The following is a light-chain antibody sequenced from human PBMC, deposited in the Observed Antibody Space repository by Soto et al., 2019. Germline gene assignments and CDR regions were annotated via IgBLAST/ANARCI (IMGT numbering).Light chain of an antibody. CDR3: SSYAGSNNLRM. CDR1: SRDVGGYDY. CDR2: EVN. V-gene: IGLV2-8*01. J-gene: IGLJ3*02. Sequence: QSALTQPPSASGSPGQSVTISCAGTSRDVGGYDYVSWYQQHPGKAPKLIIYEVNKRPSGVPDRFSGSKSANTASLTVSGLQAEDEADYYCSSYAGSNNLRMFGGGTKVTVL.